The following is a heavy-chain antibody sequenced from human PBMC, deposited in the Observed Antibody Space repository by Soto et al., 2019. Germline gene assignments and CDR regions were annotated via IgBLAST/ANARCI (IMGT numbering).Heavy chain of an antibody. Sequence: ASVKVSCKASGYTFTDYYVHWVRQAPGQGLEWMGWINPNSGGTKTAQKFQGRVTVTRDTSISTAYMDLSRLRSDDTAVYYCARDVTRTQSCTNGXCYYHYXDMDVWGQGTMVTVSS. D-gene: IGHD2-8*01. V-gene: IGHV1-2*02. CDR3: ARDVTRTQSCTNGXCYYHYXDMDV. J-gene: IGHJ6*02. CDR1: GYTFTDYY. CDR2: INPNSGGT.